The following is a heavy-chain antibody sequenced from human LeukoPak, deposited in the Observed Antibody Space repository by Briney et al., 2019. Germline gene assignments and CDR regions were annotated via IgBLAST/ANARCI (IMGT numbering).Heavy chain of an antibody. CDR1: GGSISTNKW. CDR2: IYHGGGT. J-gene: IGHJ5*02. D-gene: IGHD3-22*01. V-gene: IGHV4-4*02. CDR3: ARVDYDTTDNWFDP. Sequence: SETLSLTCAVSGGSISTNKWWSWVRKPPGKGPESIAEIYHGGGTNYNPSLKSRVTISLDKSKNQFSLKLSSVTAADTAVYYCARVDYDTTDNWFDPWGQGTLVTVSS.